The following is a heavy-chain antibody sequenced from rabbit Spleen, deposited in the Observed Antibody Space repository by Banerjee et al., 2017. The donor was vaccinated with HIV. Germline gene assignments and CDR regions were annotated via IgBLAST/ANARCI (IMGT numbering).Heavy chain of an antibody. V-gene: IGHV1S47*01. CDR3: ARGIVYGYSGDAYPPYAMDL. CDR1: GFTLSSYW. Sequence: QEQLKESGGGLVKPGGTLTLNCEGSGFTLSSYWICWVRQAPGKGLEWIACIYNGDGSTYYANWAKGRFTISRENAQNTVFLQMTSLTAADTATYFCARGIVYGYSGDAYPPYAMDLWGPGTLVTVS. CDR2: IYNGDGST. J-gene: IGHJ6*01. D-gene: IGHD6-1*01.